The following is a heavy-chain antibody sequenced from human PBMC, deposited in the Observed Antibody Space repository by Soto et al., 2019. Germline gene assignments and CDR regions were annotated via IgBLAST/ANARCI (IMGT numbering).Heavy chain of an antibody. J-gene: IGHJ4*02. CDR2: ISVSGNII. V-gene: IGHV3-48*03. CDR1: GFTFSTYE. Sequence: TGGSLRLSCAASGFTFSTYEFNWVRQAPGRGLEWISYISVSGNIIKYAESVKGRFTISRDNAENSLHLHMSNLRVDDTALYFCVRDTMRASAAASLDYWGQGTQVTV. D-gene: IGHD2-2*01. CDR3: VRDTMRASAAASLDY.